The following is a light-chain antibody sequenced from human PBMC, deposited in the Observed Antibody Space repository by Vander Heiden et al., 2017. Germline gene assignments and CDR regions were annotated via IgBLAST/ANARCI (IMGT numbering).Light chain of an antibody. CDR2: EVN. Sequence: QSALTQPPSVPGSPGQSVTISCTGTSSDVGSSNRVSWYQQPPGTAPKVIIYEVNNRPSGVPDRFSGSQSGNTASLTISGLQAEDEADYYCNSYTTSNTYVFGTGTKVTVL. J-gene: IGLJ1*01. CDR1: SSDVGSSNR. CDR3: NSYTTSNTYV. V-gene: IGLV2-18*02.